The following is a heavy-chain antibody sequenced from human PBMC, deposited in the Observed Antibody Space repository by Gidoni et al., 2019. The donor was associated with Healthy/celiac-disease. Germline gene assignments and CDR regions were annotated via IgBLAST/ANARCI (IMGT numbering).Heavy chain of an antibody. V-gene: IGHV3-23*01. CDR3: AKDALRGYCSSTSCPLEVYYFDY. Sequence: EVQLLESGGGLVQPGGSLRLSCAASGFTFSSYAMSWFRQAPGKGLEWVSAISGSGGSTYYADSVKGRFTISRDNSKNTLYLQMNSLRAEDTAVYYCAKDALRGYCSSTSCPLEVYYFDYWGQGTLVTVSS. CDR1: GFTFSSYA. D-gene: IGHD2-2*01. J-gene: IGHJ4*02. CDR2: ISGSGGST.